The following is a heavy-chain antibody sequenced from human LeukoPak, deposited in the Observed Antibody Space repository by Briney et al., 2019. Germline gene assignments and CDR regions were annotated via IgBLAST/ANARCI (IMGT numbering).Heavy chain of an antibody. Sequence: SVKVSCKASGGTLSSYGISWVRQAPGQGLEWMGRIIPILGKANYAQKFQGRVTITADTSTRTAYMDLSSLTSKDTAVYYCARVTGAEDGYNWFDPWGQGTLVTVSS. V-gene: IGHV1-69*04. D-gene: IGHD6-13*01. CDR1: GGTLSSYG. J-gene: IGHJ5*02. CDR3: ARVTGAEDGYNWFDP. CDR2: IIPILGKA.